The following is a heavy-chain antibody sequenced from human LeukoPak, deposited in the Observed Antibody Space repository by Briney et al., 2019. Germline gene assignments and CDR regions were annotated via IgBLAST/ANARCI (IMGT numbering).Heavy chain of an antibody. Sequence: GGSLRLSCAASRFTFSSYEMNWVRQAPGKGLEWVSYISSSSNTIYYADSVKGRFTISRDNAKNSLYLQMNSLRAEDTAVYYCARGGSYCSGRSCYSYYYMDVWGKGTTVTISS. CDR2: ISSSSNTI. V-gene: IGHV3-48*03. D-gene: IGHD2-15*01. CDR3: ARGGSYCSGRSCYSYYYMDV. CDR1: RFTFSSYE. J-gene: IGHJ6*03.